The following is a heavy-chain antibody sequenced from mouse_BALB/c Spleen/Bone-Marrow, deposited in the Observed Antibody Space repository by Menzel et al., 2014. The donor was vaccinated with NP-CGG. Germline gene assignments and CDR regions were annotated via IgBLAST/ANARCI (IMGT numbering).Heavy chain of an antibody. J-gene: IGHJ2*01. V-gene: IGHV1S56*01. CDR3: ARGRRTYYFDY. Sequence: QVQLQQSGPELVKLGALVKISCKASGYTFTSYDINWVKQRPGQGLEWIGWIYPRDGSTKYNEKFKGKATLTADKSSSTAYMQLSSLTSENSAVYFCARGRRTYYFDYWGQGTTLTVSS. CDR2: IYPRDGST. CDR1: GYTFTSYD.